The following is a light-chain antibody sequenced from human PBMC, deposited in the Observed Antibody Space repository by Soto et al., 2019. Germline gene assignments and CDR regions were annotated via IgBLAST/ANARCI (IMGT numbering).Light chain of an antibody. J-gene: IGLJ1*01. CDR1: SSDVGGYNY. CDR2: EVS. CDR3: AAWDDSLSSYV. Sequence: QSALTQPASVSGSPGQSITISCTGTSSDVGGYNYVSWYQQHPGKAPKLMIYEVSNRPSGVSNRFSGSKSGNTASLAISGLRSEDETDYYCAAWDDSLSSYVFGTGTKVTVL. V-gene: IGLV2-14*01.